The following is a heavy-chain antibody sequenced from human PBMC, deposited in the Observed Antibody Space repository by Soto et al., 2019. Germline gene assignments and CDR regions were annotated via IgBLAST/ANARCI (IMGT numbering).Heavy chain of an antibody. D-gene: IGHD6-25*01. V-gene: IGHV4-31*03. CDR2: IYYDGST. Sequence: PSETLSLTCTVSGGSINSVVHYWTWIRHHPGKGLEWIAYIYYDGSTYSNPSLRSRVTISADTSKNQFSLKLNSVTAADTAVYYCARIALYSSGPMRFTFDPLGQGIPVTVSS. CDR1: GGSINSVVHY. J-gene: IGHJ5*02. CDR3: ARIALYSSGPMRFTFDP.